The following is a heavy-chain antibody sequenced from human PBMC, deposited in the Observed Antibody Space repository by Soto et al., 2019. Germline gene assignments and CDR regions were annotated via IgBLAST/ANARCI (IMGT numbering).Heavy chain of an antibody. CDR2: ISAYNGNT. CDR3: ARGCSSSTCYYSSRSAVYGMDV. Sequence: ASVKVSCKASGYTFTSYGISWVRQAPGQGLAWMGWISAYNGNTNYAQKLQGRVTMTTDTSTSTAYMELRSLRSEDTAVYYCARGCSSSTCYYSSRSAVYGMDVWGQGTVVTVSS. J-gene: IGHJ6*02. V-gene: IGHV1-18*04. CDR1: GYTFTSYG. D-gene: IGHD2-2*01.